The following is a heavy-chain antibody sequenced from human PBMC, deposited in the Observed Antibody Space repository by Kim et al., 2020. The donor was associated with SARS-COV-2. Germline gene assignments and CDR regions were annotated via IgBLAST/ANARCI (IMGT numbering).Heavy chain of an antibody. D-gene: IGHD5-12*01. Sequence: SPSYQGQSTISADKSISTAYLQWSSLKASDTAMYYCARIRGYSGYDCFDYWGQGTLVTVSS. J-gene: IGHJ4*02. V-gene: IGHV5-51*01. CDR3: ARIRGYSGYDCFDY.